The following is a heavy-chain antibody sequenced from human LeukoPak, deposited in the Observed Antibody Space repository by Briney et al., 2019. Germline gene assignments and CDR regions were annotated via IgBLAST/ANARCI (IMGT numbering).Heavy chain of an antibody. CDR3: AKRGVVIRVILVGFHKEAYYFDS. D-gene: IGHD3-22*01. J-gene: IGHJ4*02. V-gene: IGHV3-23*01. CDR2: ISDSGGST. Sequence: GGSLRLSCAVSGTTLSNYGMSWVRQAPGKGLEWVAGISDSGGSTNYADSVKGRFTISRDNPKNTLYLQMNSLRAEDTAVYFCAKRGVVIRVILVGFHKEAYYFDSWGQGALVTVSS. CDR1: GTTLSNYG.